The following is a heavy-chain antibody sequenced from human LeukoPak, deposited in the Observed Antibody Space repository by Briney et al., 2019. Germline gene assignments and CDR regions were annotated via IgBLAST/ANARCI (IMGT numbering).Heavy chain of an antibody. CDR2: ISAYNGNT. CDR1: GYTFTSYG. V-gene: IGHV1-18*01. D-gene: IGHD3-3*01. Sequence: ASVKVSCKASGYTFTSYGMSWVRQAPGQGLEWMGWISAYNGNTNYAQKLQGRVTMTTDTSTSTAYMELRSLRSDDTAVYYCARCRRDYDFWSGYLTFDYWGQGTLVTVSS. CDR3: ARCRRDYDFWSGYLTFDY. J-gene: IGHJ4*02.